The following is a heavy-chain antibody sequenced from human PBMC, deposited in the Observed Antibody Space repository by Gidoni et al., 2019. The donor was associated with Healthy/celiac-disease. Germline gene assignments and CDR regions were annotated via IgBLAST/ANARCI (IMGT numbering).Heavy chain of an antibody. CDR1: GFTFLRYA. CDR2: IRVSGGST. J-gene: IGHJ4*02. Sequence: EVQLLESGGGLVQSGVSLRLSCSASGFTFLRYALIWVRQAPGKGLEWVSAIRVSGGSTYYADSVKGRFTISIDNSKNTLYLQINSLRAEDTAVYYCAKGDDFWSGYSPRLYFDYWGQGTLVTVSS. CDR3: AKGDDFWSGYSPRLYFDY. D-gene: IGHD3-3*01. V-gene: IGHV3-23*01.